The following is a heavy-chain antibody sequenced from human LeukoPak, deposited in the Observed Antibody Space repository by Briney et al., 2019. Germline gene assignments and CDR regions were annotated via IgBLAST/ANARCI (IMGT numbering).Heavy chain of an antibody. Sequence: GGSLRLSCAASGFTVSSNYMSWVRQAPGKGLEWVSVIYSGGSTYYADSVKGRFTISRDNSKNTLYLQMNSLRAEDTAVYYCARDAAFGSSSWSYWYFDLWGRGTLVTVSS. CDR3: ARDAAFGSSSWSYWYFDL. CDR2: IYSGGST. V-gene: IGHV3-66*01. CDR1: GFTVSSNY. J-gene: IGHJ2*01. D-gene: IGHD6-13*01.